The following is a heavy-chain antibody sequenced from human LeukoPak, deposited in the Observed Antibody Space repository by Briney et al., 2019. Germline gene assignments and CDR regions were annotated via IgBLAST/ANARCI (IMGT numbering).Heavy chain of an antibody. V-gene: IGHV3-53*04. J-gene: IGHJ3*02. D-gene: IGHD1-14*01. Sequence: GGSLRLSCAVSEFTVSSNYMSWVRQAPGKGLEWVSVIYSGGSTYYADSVKGRFTISRHNSKNTLYLQMNSLRAEDTAVYYCARAPIHRNQGAFDIWGQGTMVTVSS. CDR1: EFTVSSNY. CDR2: IYSGGST. CDR3: ARAPIHRNQGAFDI.